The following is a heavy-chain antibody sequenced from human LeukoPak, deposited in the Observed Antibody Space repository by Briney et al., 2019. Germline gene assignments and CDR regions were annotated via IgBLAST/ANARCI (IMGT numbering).Heavy chain of an antibody. CDR1: GFTFSDYW. V-gene: IGHV3-7*01. CDR2: IETDGDEK. D-gene: IGHD5-12*01. Sequence: QTGGSLRLSCVASGFTFSDYWMSWARQAPGMGLEWVANIETDGDEKNYVDSVKGRFTISRDNAKNSLYLQMNNLRDEDTALYYCARDIPSGFYTPDYWGQGTQVTVSS. CDR3: ARDIPSGFYTPDY. J-gene: IGHJ4*02.